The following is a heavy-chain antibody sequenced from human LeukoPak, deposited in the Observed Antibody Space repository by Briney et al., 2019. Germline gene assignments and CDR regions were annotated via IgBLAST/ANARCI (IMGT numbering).Heavy chain of an antibody. CDR2: IYTSGST. V-gene: IGHV4-4*07. J-gene: IGHJ3*02. Sequence: SETLSLTCTVSGGSISSYYWSWIRQPAGKGLEWIGRIYTSGSTNYNPSLKSRVTMSVDTSKNQFSLKLSSVTAADTAVYYWACRTIEYGSSPFDIWGQGTMVPVSS. D-gene: IGHD6-13*01. CDR1: GGSISSYY. CDR3: ACRTIEYGSSPFDI.